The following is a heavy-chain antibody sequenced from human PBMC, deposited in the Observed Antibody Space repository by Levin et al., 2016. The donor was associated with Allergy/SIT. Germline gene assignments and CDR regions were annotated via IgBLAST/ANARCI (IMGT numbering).Heavy chain of an antibody. CDR3: ARSESRYGDYHYYYYGMDV. J-gene: IGHJ6*02. D-gene: IGHD4-17*01. CDR2: IYPGDSDT. V-gene: IGHV5-51*01. Sequence: GESLKISCKGSGYSFTSYWIGWVRQMPGKGLEWMGIIYPGDSDTRYSPSFQGQVTISADKSISTAYLQWSSLKASDTAMYYCARSESRYGDYHYYYYGMDVWGQGTTVTVSS. CDR1: GYSFTSYW.